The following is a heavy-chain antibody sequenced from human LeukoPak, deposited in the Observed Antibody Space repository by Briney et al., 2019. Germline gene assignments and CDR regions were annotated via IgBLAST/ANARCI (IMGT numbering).Heavy chain of an antibody. J-gene: IGHJ4*02. CDR1: GSLFTSYW. CDR2: IYPGDSDT. CDR3: ARVRYLVGATSFDY. D-gene: IGHD1-26*01. Sequence: GASLQISCKGSGSLFTSYWIGWVRRLPGKGLGWMGIIYPGDSDTRYSPSFQGQVTISADKSISTAYLQWSSLKASDTAMYYCARVRYLVGATSFDYWGQGTLVTVSS. V-gene: IGHV5-51*01.